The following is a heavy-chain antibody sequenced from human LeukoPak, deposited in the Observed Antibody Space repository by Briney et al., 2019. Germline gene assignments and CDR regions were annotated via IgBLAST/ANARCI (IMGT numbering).Heavy chain of an antibody. CDR2: INHSGST. D-gene: IGHD3-10*01. V-gene: IGHV4-34*01. CDR1: GGSFSGSY. CDR3: ARGPTMVRGVIRFYYYMDA. J-gene: IGHJ6*03. Sequence: SETLSLTCTVNGGSFSGSYWSWIRQSPGRGLEWIGEINHSGSTNYNPSLKSRVSISIDTSKNQFSLKLTSVTAADTAMYYCARGPTMVRGVIRFYYYMDAGGRGTTVTVSS.